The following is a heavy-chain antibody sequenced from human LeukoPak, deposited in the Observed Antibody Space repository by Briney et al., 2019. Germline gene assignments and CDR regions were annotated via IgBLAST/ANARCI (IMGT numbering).Heavy chain of an antibody. CDR3: ARDSSPKGFDY. CDR2: IIPIVDIA. J-gene: IGHJ4*02. V-gene: IGHV1-69*17. D-gene: IGHD6-13*01. CDR1: GGTFSSYT. Sequence: SVMDSCKASGGTFSSYTSSGVGQATGRGGEWMGGIIPIVDIANYAQKFQGRVTITANKSTSTAYVVLSSLRSEDTDVYYCARDSSPKGFDYWGQGTLVTVAS.